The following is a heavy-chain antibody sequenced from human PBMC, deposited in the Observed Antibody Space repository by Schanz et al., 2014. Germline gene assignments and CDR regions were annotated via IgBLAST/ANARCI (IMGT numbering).Heavy chain of an antibody. CDR3: ARSGSSNWYFFDY. CDR1: GYSFTPFP. V-gene: IGHV1-3*01. D-gene: IGHD6-13*01. J-gene: IGHJ4*02. CDR2: INAGTGNT. Sequence: QVQLVQSWAEVKGPGASVKVSCKASGYSFTPFPIHWVRQAPGQRLEWMGWINAGTGNTEYSQKFQGRVTITRDTLASTAYMEVSSLRSDDTAVYYCARSGSSNWYFFDYWGQGTLVTVSS.